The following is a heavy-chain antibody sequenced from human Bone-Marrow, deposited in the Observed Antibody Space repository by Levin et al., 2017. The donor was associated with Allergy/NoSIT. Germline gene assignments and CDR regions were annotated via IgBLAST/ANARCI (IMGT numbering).Heavy chain of an antibody. CDR2: IYHSGST. J-gene: IGHJ5*02. V-gene: IGHV4-59*01. CDR1: GGSIRSFY. D-gene: IGHD6-19*01. CDR3: AREGGSSGSNWFDP. Sequence: SETLSLTCTVSGGSIRSFYWSWVRQPPGKGLEWIGNIYHSGSTNYNSSLKSRVTISVDTSMNQFSLKLRSVTAADTAVYYCAREGGSSGSNWFDPWGQGSLVTVSS.